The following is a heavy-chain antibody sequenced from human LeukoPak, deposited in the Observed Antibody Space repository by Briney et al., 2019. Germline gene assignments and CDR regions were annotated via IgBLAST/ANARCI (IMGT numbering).Heavy chain of an antibody. Sequence: SETLSLTCTVSGGSISIYYWSWIRQPPGKGLEWIGNIYYSGSTNYNPSLKSRVTISVDTSKNQFSLKLSSVTAADTAIYYCARSYCSGGSCWVYFDYWGQGTLVTVSS. CDR3: ARSYCSGGSCWVYFDY. J-gene: IGHJ4*02. D-gene: IGHD2-15*01. CDR2: IYYSGST. CDR1: GGSISIYY. V-gene: IGHV4-59*08.